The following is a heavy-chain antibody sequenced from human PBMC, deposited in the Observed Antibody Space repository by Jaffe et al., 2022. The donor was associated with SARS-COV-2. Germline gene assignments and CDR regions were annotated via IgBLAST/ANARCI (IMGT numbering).Heavy chain of an antibody. Sequence: QVQLQQWGTGLLKPSETLSLTCVVSGGSFSGYYWSWIRQPPGKRLEWLGEINHSGSTNFNPSLTSRVTISVDKSKNQFSLKLHSVTAADTAVYYCARVKWERPHYFDFWGQGSLVTVSS. V-gene: IGHV4-34*01. CDR1: GGSFSGYY. D-gene: IGHD1-26*01. CDR2: INHSGST. J-gene: IGHJ4*02. CDR3: ARVKWERPHYFDF.